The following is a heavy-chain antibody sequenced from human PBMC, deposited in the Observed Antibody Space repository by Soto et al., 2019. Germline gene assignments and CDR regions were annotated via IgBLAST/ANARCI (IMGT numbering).Heavy chain of an antibody. CDR3: ARDSLRLVAAPNNWFDP. J-gene: IGHJ5*02. V-gene: IGHV3-33*01. CDR2: IWYDGSNK. CDR1: GFTFSSYG. Sequence: GGSLRLSCAASGFTFSSYGMHWVRQAPGKGLEWVAVIWYDGSNKYYADSVKGRFTISRDNSKNTLYLQMNSLRAEDTAVYYCARDSLRLVAAPNNWFDPWGQGTLVTVSS. D-gene: IGHD2-15*01.